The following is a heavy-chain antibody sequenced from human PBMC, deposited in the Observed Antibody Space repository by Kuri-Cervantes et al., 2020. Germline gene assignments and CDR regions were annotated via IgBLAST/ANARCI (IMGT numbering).Heavy chain of an antibody. CDR3: ARYLWFGETYYFDY. Sequence: SETLSLTCTVSGGSISSYYWSWIRQPPGKGLEWIGYIYDSGSTNYNPSLKSRVTISVDKSKNQFSLKLSSVTAADTAVYYCARYLWFGETYYFDYWGQGTLVTVSS. D-gene: IGHD3-10*01. CDR2: IYDSGST. V-gene: IGHV4-59*12. CDR1: GGSISSYY. J-gene: IGHJ4*02.